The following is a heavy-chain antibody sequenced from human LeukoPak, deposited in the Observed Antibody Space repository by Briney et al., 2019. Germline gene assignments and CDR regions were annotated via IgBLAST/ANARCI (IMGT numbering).Heavy chain of an antibody. CDR1: GFIVSSNY. CDR3: ARDLWELSQGDAFDI. J-gene: IGHJ3*02. D-gene: IGHD1-26*01. V-gene: IGHV3-53*01. Sequence: GGSLRLSCAASGFIVSSNYMIWVRQAPGKGLEWVSVIYSDGSTYYADSVKGRFTISRDISMNTVYLQMNSLRAEDTAVYYCARDLWELSQGDAFDIWGQGTMVTVSS. CDR2: IYSDGST.